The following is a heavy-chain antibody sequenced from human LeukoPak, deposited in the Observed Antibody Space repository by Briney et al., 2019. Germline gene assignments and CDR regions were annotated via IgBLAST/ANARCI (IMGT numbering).Heavy chain of an antibody. J-gene: IGHJ4*02. CDR3: ARDPTRGLAGGIDY. V-gene: IGHV4-4*07. Sequence: SETLSLTCTVSGAPFTSFYWSWIRQPAGKGLEWIGRVFASGTTDYNPSLQSRLTMSVDTSKNQFYLKLNSVTAADTAVYYCARDPTRGLAGGIDYWGQGALVTVSS. D-gene: IGHD3/OR15-3a*01. CDR1: GAPFTSFY. CDR2: VFASGTT.